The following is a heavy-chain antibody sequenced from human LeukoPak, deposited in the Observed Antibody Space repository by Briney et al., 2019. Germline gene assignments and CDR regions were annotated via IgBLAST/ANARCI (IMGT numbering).Heavy chain of an antibody. CDR3: ARHRHPYYDFWSGYYTFQH. CDR1: GGSISSSSYY. Sequence: PSETLSLTCTVSGGSISSSSYYWGWIRQPPGKGLEWIGSIYYSGSTYYNPSLKSRVTISVDTSKNQFSLKLSSVTAADTAVYYCARHRHPYYDFWSGYYTFQHWGQGTLVTVPS. V-gene: IGHV4-39*01. D-gene: IGHD3-3*01. J-gene: IGHJ1*01. CDR2: IYYSGST.